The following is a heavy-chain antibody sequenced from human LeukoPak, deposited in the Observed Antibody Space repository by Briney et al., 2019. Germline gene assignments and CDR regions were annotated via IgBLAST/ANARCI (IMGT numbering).Heavy chain of an antibody. CDR1: GFTFRFYA. CDR2: ISGSGGST. J-gene: IGHJ4*02. D-gene: IGHD2-15*01. CDR3: ARDDCSGGICLTTPYFDY. V-gene: IGHV3-23*01. Sequence: PGGSLRLSCAASGFTFRFYAMSWVRQSPGKGLEWVSAISGSGGSTYFADSVKGRFTISRDNSKNTLYLQMNSLRAEDTALYYCARDDCSGGICLTTPYFDYWGQGTLVTVSS.